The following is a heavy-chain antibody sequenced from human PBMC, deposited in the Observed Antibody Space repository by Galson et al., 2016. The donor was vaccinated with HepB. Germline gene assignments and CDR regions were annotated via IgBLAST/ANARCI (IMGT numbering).Heavy chain of an antibody. V-gene: IGHV3-21*01. CDR2: ISSSSTYI. J-gene: IGHJ4*02. Sequence: SLRLSCAASGFTFSTYNMNWVRQASGKGLEWVASISSSSTYIYYADSVKGRFTISRDNAKNSLYLQMNSLTAEDTAVYYCAREPAAKNRWLQPLMRSYLDHWGQGTLVTVSS. CDR3: AREPAAKNRWLQPLMRSYLDH. CDR1: GFTFSTYN. D-gene: IGHD5-24*01.